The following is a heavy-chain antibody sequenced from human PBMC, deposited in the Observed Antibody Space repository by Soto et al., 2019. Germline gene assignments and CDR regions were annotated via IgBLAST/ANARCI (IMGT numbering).Heavy chain of an antibody. Sequence: GASVKVSCKASGYTFTSYGFGWVRQAPGQGLEWMGWISAYNGNTNYAQKLQGRVTMTTDTSTSTAYMELRSLRSDDTAVYYCARDSRGLDGGSFKHTADYYYYYMDVWGKGTTVTVSS. CDR1: GYTFTSYG. V-gene: IGHV1-18*04. CDR3: ARDSRGLDGGSFKHTADYYYYYMDV. D-gene: IGHD2-15*01. J-gene: IGHJ6*03. CDR2: ISAYNGNT.